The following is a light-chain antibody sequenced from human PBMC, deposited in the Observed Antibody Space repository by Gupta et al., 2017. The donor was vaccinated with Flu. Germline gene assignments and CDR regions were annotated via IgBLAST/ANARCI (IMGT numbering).Light chain of an antibody. CDR3: QQSYSTPLT. CDR1: QSISNY. V-gene: IGKV1-39*01. CDR2: SAS. Sequence: DIQMTQSPSSLSASVGDRVTITCRASQSISNYLNWYQQKPGRAPRFFIYSASSLQTGVPSRFSGSGSGTDFTLTISSLQPEDFATYYCQQSYSTPLTFGGGTKVEIK. J-gene: IGKJ4*01.